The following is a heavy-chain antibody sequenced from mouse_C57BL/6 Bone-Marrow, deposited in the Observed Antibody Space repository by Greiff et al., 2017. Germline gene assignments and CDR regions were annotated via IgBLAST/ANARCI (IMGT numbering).Heavy chain of an antibody. CDR3: ARTTYFDY. V-gene: IGHV5-17*01. CDR2: ISSGSSTI. Sequence: EVKVVESGGGLVKPGGSLKLSCAASGFTFSDSGMHWVRQAPEKGLEWVAYISSGSSTIYYADTVKGRFTISRDNAKNTLFLQMTSLRSEDTAMYYCARTTYFDYWGQGTTLTVSS. J-gene: IGHJ2*01. D-gene: IGHD2-12*01. CDR1: GFTFSDSG.